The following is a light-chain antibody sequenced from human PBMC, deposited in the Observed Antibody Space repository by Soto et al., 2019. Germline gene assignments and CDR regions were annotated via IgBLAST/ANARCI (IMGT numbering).Light chain of an antibody. CDR1: SSDVGGYNY. CDR3: SSYTSSSTSDVV. Sequence: QSALTQPASVSGSPGQSITISCTGTSSDVGGYNYVSWYQQHPGKAPKLMIYDVSNRPSGVSNRFSGSKSGNTASPTISGLQAEDEADYYCSSYTSSSTSDVVFGGGTKLTVL. V-gene: IGLV2-14*01. J-gene: IGLJ2*01. CDR2: DVS.